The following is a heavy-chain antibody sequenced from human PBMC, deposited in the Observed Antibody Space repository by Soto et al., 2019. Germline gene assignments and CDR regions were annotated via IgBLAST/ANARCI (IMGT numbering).Heavy chain of an antibody. J-gene: IGHJ4*02. CDR1: GGTCSSYA. Sequence: VKVSSKAYGGTCSSYAISWVRQAPGQGLEWMGGIIPIFGTANYAQKFQGRVTITADKSTSTAYMELSSLRSEDTAVYYCARGEDIVVVVAATTPYYFDYWGQGTLVTVS. V-gene: IGHV1-69*06. CDR2: IIPIFGTA. CDR3: ARGEDIVVVVAATTPYYFDY. D-gene: IGHD2-15*01.